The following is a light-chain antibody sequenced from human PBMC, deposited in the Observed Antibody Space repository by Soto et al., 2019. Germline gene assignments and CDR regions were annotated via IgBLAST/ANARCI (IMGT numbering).Light chain of an antibody. CDR1: QSLLTSIGYNY. CDR3: MQALQAVRT. Sequence: DLVMTQSPLSLPVTPGEPASISCRSSQSLLTSIGYNYLDWYVQKPGQSPQLLISLGSNRASGVPGRFSGSGSGTDFTLNIRRVEAEDVGVYYCMQALQAVRTFGQGTKLEIK. V-gene: IGKV2-28*01. CDR2: LGS. J-gene: IGKJ2*01.